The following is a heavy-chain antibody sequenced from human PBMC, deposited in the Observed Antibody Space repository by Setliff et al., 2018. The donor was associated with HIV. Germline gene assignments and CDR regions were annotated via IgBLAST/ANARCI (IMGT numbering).Heavy chain of an antibody. CDR3: ARLRSELGVFDY. CDR1: GGSISDYY. J-gene: IGHJ4*02. CDR2: VYHSGST. Sequence: SETLSLTCSVSGGSISDYYWSWIRQPPGKGLEWIGYVYHSGSTNYNPSLKSRVTISVDTSKNQFSMKLRSVTAADTAVYYCARLRSELGVFDYWVQGTLVTVSS. D-gene: IGHD1-26*01. V-gene: IGHV4-59*08.